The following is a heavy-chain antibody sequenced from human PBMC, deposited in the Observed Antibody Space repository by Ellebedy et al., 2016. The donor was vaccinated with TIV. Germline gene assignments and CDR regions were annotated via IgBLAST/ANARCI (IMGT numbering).Heavy chain of an antibody. CDR3: ARSPGYYFDY. Sequence: SETLSLXXTVSGGSISGYYWSWIRQPPGKGLEWIGYIYYSGSTNYNPSLKSRVTISVDTSKNQVSLKLSSVTAADTAVYYCARSPGYYFDYWGQGTLVTVSS. D-gene: IGHD3-9*01. CDR1: GGSISGYY. J-gene: IGHJ4*02. V-gene: IGHV4-59*01. CDR2: IYYSGST.